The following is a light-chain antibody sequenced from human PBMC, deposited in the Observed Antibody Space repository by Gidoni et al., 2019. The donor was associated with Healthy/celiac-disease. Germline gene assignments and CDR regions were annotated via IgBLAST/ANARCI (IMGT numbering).Light chain of an antibody. Sequence: SYELTQPPSVSVSPGQPARITCTGDALPKKYAYWYQQKSGQAPVQVIYEESNRPSGIPARFSGSSSWTMATLPISGAQVEDDADYYCCSTYNSGIHSVFGGGTKLTVL. V-gene: IGLV3-10*01. CDR2: EES. CDR3: CSTYNSGIHSV. CDR1: ALPKKY. J-gene: IGLJ3*02.